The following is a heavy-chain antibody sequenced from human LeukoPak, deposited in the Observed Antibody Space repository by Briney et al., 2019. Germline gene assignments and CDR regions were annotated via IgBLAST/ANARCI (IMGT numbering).Heavy chain of an antibody. V-gene: IGHV4-30-4*08. CDR1: GGSISSAVYS. CDR3: ARPYYYDSRIDP. CDR2: TYYSGST. D-gene: IGHD3-22*01. J-gene: IGHJ5*02. Sequence: SETLSITCAASGGSISSAVYSWSWIRQYPGKGLEWIGYTYYSGSTYYNPSLKSRATISVDTSKNQFSLKLTSVTAADTAVYYCARPYYYDSRIDPWGQGALVTVSS.